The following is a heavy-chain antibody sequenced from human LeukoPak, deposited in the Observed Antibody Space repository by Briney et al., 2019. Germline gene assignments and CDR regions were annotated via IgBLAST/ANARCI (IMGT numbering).Heavy chain of an antibody. Sequence: ASVKVSCKASGYTFTSYDINWVRQATGQGLEWVGWMNPNSGNTGYAQKFQGRVTMTADTSADTAYMELSSLRSEDTAVYYCATEGKMVRGLYTDYWGQGTLVTVSS. CDR3: ATEGKMVRGLYTDY. CDR1: GYTFTSYD. CDR2: MNPNSGNT. V-gene: IGHV1-8*01. J-gene: IGHJ4*02. D-gene: IGHD3-10*01.